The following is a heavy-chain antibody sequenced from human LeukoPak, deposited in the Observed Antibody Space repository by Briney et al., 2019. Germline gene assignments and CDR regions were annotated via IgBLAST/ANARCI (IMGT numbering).Heavy chain of an antibody. CDR3: AKAPNSYGSSLDY. J-gene: IGHJ4*02. CDR2: ISYDGSNE. D-gene: IGHD5-18*01. CDR1: GFTFSTYD. V-gene: IGHV3-30*18. Sequence: QPGRSLRLSCTASGFTFSTYDMYWVRQAPGKGLEWVAVISYDGSNEYYADSVKGRFTISRDNSKSTLFLQMNSLRAEDTAVYYCAKAPNSYGSSLDYWGQGTLVTVSS.